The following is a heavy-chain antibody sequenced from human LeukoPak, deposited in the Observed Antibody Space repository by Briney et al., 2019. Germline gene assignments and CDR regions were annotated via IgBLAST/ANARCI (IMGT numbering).Heavy chain of an antibody. D-gene: IGHD4-17*01. J-gene: IGHJ4*02. V-gene: IGHV1-24*01. CDR2: FDPEDGET. CDR3: ATEVGGTVTTVFDY. CDR1: GYTLTKSS. Sequence: ASVKVSCKVSGYTLTKSSMHWVRQAPGKGLEWMGGFDPEDGETIYAQKFQGRVTMTEDTSTDTAYMELSSLRSEDTAVYYCATEVGGTVTTVFDYWGQGTLVTVSS.